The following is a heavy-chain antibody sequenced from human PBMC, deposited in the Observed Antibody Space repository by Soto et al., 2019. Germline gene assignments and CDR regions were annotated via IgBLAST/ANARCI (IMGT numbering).Heavy chain of an antibody. CDR1: GGTFSNHI. Sequence: ASVKVSCKASGGTFSNHIITRVRQAPGQGPEWMGWISANHGNTNYAQKLQGRVTMTTDTSTSTAYMELRSLRSDDTAVYYCARGRKDYWGQGTLVTVSS. V-gene: IGHV1-18*01. CDR2: ISANHGNT. CDR3: ARGRKDY. J-gene: IGHJ4*02.